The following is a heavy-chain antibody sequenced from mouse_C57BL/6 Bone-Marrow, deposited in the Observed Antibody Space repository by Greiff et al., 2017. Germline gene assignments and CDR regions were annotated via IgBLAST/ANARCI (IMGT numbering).Heavy chain of an antibody. CDR1: GYSITSGYY. V-gene: IGHV3-6*01. CDR2: ISYDGSN. CDR3: ARDLDYYGSSACWYFDV. J-gene: IGHJ1*03. Sequence: EVQLVESGPGLVKPSQSLSLTCSVTGYSITSGYYWNWIRQFPGNKLEWMGYISYDGSNNYNPSLKNRISITRDTSKNQFFLKLNSVTTEDTATYYCARDLDYYGSSACWYFDVWGTGTTVTVSS. D-gene: IGHD1-1*01.